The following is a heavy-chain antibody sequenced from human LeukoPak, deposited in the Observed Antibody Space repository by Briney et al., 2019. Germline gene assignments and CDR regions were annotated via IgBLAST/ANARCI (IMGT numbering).Heavy chain of an antibody. Sequence: GGSLRLSCAASAFTFNTNPMAWVRQAPGKGLEWVSLISDSGGRTYYADSVKGRFTISRDNSKNTLFLQMSSLRVEDTAIYYCAKEGQTTTAFDSWGQGTLVTVSS. J-gene: IGHJ4*02. CDR2: ISDSGGRT. D-gene: IGHD4-17*01. CDR3: AKEGQTTTAFDS. CDR1: AFTFNTNP. V-gene: IGHV3-23*01.